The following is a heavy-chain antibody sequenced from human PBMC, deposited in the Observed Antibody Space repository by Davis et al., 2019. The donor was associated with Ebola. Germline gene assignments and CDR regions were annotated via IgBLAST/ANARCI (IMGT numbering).Heavy chain of an antibody. CDR2: IDPSDSYT. CDR3: ARRTTVANWYFDL. Sequence: GESLKISCKGSGYSFTSYWIGWVRQMPGKGLEWMGRIDPSDSYTNYSPSFQGHVTISADKSISTAYLQWSSLKASDTAMYYCARRTTVANWYFDLWGRGTLVTVSS. V-gene: IGHV5-10-1*01. CDR1: GYSFTSYW. J-gene: IGHJ2*01. D-gene: IGHD4-17*01.